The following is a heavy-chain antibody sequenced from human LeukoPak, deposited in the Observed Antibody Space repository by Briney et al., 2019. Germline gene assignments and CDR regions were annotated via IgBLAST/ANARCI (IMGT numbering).Heavy chain of an antibody. J-gene: IGHJ6*03. CDR3: ARRYYYYYMDV. V-gene: IGHV4-34*01. CDR2: INHSGST. CDR1: GGSFSSYY. Sequence: SETLSLTCAVYGGSFSSYYWSWIRQPPGKGLEWIGEINHSGSTNYNPSLKSRVTISVDTSKNQFSLKLSSVIAADTAVYYCARRYYYYYMDVWGKGTTVTVSS.